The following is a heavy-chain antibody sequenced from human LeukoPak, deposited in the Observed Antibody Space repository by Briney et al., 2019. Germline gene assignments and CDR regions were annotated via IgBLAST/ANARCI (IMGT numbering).Heavy chain of an antibody. J-gene: IGHJ4*02. V-gene: IGHV3-23*01. CDR2: ISGSGGST. CDR3: AKGTDSSGYYPERSFDY. CDR1: GFTFSSYA. D-gene: IGHD3-22*01. Sequence: GGSLRLSCAASGFTFSSYAMSWVRQAPGKGLEWVSAISGSGGSTCYADSVKGRFTISRDNSKNTLYLQMNSLRAEDTAVYYCAKGTDSSGYYPERSFDYWGQGTLVTVSS.